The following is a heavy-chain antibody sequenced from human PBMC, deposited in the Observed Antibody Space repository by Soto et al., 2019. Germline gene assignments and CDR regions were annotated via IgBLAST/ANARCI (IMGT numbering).Heavy chain of an antibody. Sequence: GGSLRLSCAASGFTFSSYGMHWVRQAPGKGLEWVAVIWYDGSNKYYADSVKGRFTISRDNSKNTLYLQMNSLRAEDTAVYYCARDRGGSTVTATFDYWGQGTLVTVSS. V-gene: IGHV3-33*01. CDR2: IWYDGSNK. CDR3: ARDRGGSTVTATFDY. D-gene: IGHD2-21*02. J-gene: IGHJ4*02. CDR1: GFTFSSYG.